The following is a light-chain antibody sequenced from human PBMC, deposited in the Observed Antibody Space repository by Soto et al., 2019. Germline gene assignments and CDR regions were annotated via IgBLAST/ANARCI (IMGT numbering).Light chain of an antibody. V-gene: IGKV3-20*01. CDR1: QSVSSN. Sequence: EIVMTQSPATLSVSPGERATLSCRASQSVSSNLAWYQQKPGQAPRLLIYGASSRATGIPDRFSGSGSGTDFTLTVSRLEPEDFAVYYCHQYGSLPITFGQGTRLEIK. CDR2: GAS. J-gene: IGKJ5*01. CDR3: HQYGSLPIT.